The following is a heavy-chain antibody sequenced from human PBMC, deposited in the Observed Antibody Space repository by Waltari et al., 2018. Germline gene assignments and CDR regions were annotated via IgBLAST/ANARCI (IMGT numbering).Heavy chain of an antibody. Sequence: QVQLPQWGAGLLKPSETLSPTCAVYGGSFSGYYWSWIRQPPGKGLEWIGEINHSGSTNYNPSLKSRVTISVDTSKNQFSLKLSSVTAADTAVYYCARLIVVWSSYDYWGQGTLVTVSS. J-gene: IGHJ4*02. D-gene: IGHD3-22*01. CDR3: ARLIVVWSSYDY. V-gene: IGHV4-34*01. CDR2: INHSGST. CDR1: GGSFSGYY.